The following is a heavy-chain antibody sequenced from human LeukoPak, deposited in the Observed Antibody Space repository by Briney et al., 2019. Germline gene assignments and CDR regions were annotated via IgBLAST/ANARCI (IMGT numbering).Heavy chain of an antibody. CDR1: GFTFSSYA. D-gene: IGHD2-21*01. CDR3: AKDCGAIALREIFDY. Sequence: PGGSLRLSCAASGFTFSSYAMTWVRQAPGKGLEWVSGISGSGGSTYYADSVKGRFTISRDNSKNTLYLQMNSLRAEDTALYYCAKDCGAIALREIFDYWGQGTLVTVSP. J-gene: IGHJ4*02. CDR2: ISGSGGST. V-gene: IGHV3-23*01.